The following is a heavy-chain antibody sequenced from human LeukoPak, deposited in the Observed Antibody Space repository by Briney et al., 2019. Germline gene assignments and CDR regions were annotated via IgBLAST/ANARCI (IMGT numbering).Heavy chain of an antibody. D-gene: IGHD4-23*01. CDR1: GFTFSSYW. CDR2: IKQDGSAK. CDR3: ARDPDHGGKSTFQD. Sequence: GGSLRLSCAASGFTFSSYWMSWVRQAPGKGLEWVANIKQDGSAKNYGDSVKGRFTISRDNAKNSLYLQMNSLRVEDTAVYSCARDPDHGGKSTFQDWGQGTLVTVSS. V-gene: IGHV3-7*01. J-gene: IGHJ1*01.